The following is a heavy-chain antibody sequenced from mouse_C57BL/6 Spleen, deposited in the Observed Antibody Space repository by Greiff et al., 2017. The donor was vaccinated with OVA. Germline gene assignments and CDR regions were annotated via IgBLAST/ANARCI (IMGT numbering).Heavy chain of an antibody. Sequence: QVQLQQPGAELVKPGASVKLSCKASGYTFTSYWMQWVKQRPGQGLEWIGEIDPSDSYTNYNQKLKGKATLTVDTSSSTAYMQLSSLTSEDSAVYYCARGALDGYHPAWFAYWGQGTLVTVSA. V-gene: IGHV1-50*01. CDR1: GYTFTSYW. D-gene: IGHD2-3*01. CDR2: IDPSDSYT. J-gene: IGHJ3*01. CDR3: ARGALDGYHPAWFAY.